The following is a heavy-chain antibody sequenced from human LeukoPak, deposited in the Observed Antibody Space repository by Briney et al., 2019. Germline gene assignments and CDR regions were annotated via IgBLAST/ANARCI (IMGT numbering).Heavy chain of an antibody. D-gene: IGHD4-23*01. CDR1: GYTFTGYY. CDR2: INPNSGGT. Sequence: ASVKVSCKASGYTFTGYYMHWVRQAPGQGLEWMGWINPNSGGTNYAQKFQGRVTMTRDTSISTAYMELSRLRSDDTAVYYCARDEFTADYGGNSPVNWGQGTLVTVSS. V-gene: IGHV1-2*02. J-gene: IGHJ4*02. CDR3: ARDEFTADYGGNSPVN.